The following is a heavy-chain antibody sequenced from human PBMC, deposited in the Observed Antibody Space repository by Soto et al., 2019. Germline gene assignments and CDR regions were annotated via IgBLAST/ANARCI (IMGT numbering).Heavy chain of an antibody. CDR2: IYYSGST. J-gene: IGHJ4*02. D-gene: IGHD6-13*01. CDR1: GGSISSYY. CDR3: ARRSRDSSSWCFDY. V-gene: IGHV4-59*08. Sequence: SETLSLTCTVSGGSISSYYWSWIRQPPGKGLEWIGYIYYSGSTNYNPSLKSRVTISVDTSKNQFSLKLSSVTAADTAVYYCARRSRDSSSWCFDYWGQGTLVTVSS.